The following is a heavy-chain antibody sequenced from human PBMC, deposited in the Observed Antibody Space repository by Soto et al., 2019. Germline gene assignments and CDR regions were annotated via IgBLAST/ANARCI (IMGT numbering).Heavy chain of an antibody. CDR2: ISFDGANK. J-gene: IGHJ4*02. CDR1: GFTFRNYA. V-gene: IGHV3-30-3*01. D-gene: IGHD3-22*01. Sequence: QVQLVESGGGVVQPGMSLRLSCAVSGFTFRNYAMHWVRQAPGTGMEWMAVISFDGANKFYADSVKARFTISRDDSKNTMYLEMNSLRADDTAVYYCARDEYKSSGRNSGFDYWGQGTLVTVSS. CDR3: ARDEYKSSGRNSGFDY.